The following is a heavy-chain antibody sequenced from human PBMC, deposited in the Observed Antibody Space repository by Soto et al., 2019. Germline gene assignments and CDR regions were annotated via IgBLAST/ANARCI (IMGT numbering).Heavy chain of an antibody. CDR1: GYTFTSYG. D-gene: IGHD6-13*01. J-gene: IGHJ1*01. Sequence: QVQLVQSGAEVKKPGASVKVSCKASGYTFTSYGISWVRQAPGQGLECMGWISAYNGNTNYAQKFQGRVTMTTDTSKSTAYKELKNLRSDGTAVYYCAGAGIIANGKRYLQQWGPGTLISVSS. CDR2: ISAYNGNT. CDR3: AGAGIIANGKRYLQQ. V-gene: IGHV1-18*01.